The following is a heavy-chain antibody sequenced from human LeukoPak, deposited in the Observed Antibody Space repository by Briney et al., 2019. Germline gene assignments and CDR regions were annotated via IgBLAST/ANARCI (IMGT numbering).Heavy chain of an antibody. J-gene: IGHJ4*02. CDR2: ISTGSGTI. CDR1: GFTFSTYS. D-gene: IGHD5-18*01. Sequence: GGSLRLSCAASGFTFSTYSMNWVRQAPGKGLEWVSFISTGSGTIYYADSVKGRFAISRDNAKNSLYLQMNSLRDEDTAVYYCARVAEIQLWLRGAFDYWGQGTLVTVSS. V-gene: IGHV3-48*02. CDR3: ARVAEIQLWLRGAFDY.